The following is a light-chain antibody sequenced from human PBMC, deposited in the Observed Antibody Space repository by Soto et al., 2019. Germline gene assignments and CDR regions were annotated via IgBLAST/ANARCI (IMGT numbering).Light chain of an antibody. CDR2: STN. CDR3: ASWDDSLNAWA. J-gene: IGLJ3*02. V-gene: IGLV1-44*01. CDR1: SSNIGRNT. Sequence: QSVLTQPPSASGTPGQRVTISCSGSSSNIGRNTVKWYRQLPGTAPRLAIGSTNQRPSGVPDRFSGSQSGTSASLAISGLQSDDEADYICASWDDSLNAWAFGGGTKLTVL.